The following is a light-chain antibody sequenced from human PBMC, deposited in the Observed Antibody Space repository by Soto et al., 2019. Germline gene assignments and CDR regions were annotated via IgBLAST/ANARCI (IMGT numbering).Light chain of an antibody. CDR1: QTINRW. J-gene: IGKJ1*01. CDR3: NHWS. CDR2: KAS. Sequence: DIQMTQSPSPLSASVGDRVTITCRAMQTINRWLAWYQQKPGEVPKLLIYKASVLESGVPSRFSGTGSGTESTLTISRLQPEDVATYYCNHWSFGHGNKVEI. V-gene: IGKV1-5*03.